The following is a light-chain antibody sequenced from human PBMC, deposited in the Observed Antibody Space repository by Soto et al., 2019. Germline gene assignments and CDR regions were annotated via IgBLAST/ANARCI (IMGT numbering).Light chain of an antibody. CDR3: SSYTSSSTVI. CDR2: DVR. J-gene: IGLJ2*01. CDR1: SSDIGGYNY. V-gene: IGLV2-14*01. Sequence: QSALTQPASVSGSPGQSITISCTGTSSDIGGYNYISWYQQLPGKAPKFIIYDVRNRPSGVSHRFSGSRSGTTASLTISGLQAEDEADYYCSSYTSSSTVIFGGGTKLTVL.